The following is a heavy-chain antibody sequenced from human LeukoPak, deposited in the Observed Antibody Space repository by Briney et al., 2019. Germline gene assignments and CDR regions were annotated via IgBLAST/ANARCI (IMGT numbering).Heavy chain of an antibody. J-gene: IGHJ6*04. Sequence: SETLSLTCTVSGGSMYSFYWSWIRQSPGGGREWIGYIYYSGTTNYNPSLRSRLIISVDTSKNQFSLNLISMTAADTAVYYCARLARLTLIRGVTGYHSLDVWGKGTKVTVSS. CDR2: IYYSGTT. CDR3: ARLARLTLIRGVTGYHSLDV. D-gene: IGHD3-10*01. V-gene: IGHV4-59*01. CDR1: GGSMYSFY.